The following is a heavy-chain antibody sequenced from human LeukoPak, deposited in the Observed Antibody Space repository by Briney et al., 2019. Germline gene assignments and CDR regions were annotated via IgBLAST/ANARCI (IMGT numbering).Heavy chain of an antibody. CDR2: TKRDGSEK. CDR1: GFTFSSHW. D-gene: IGHD3-22*01. Sequence: PGGSLGLSCAASGFTFSSHWMSWVRQAPGKGLEWVANTKRDGSEKYYVDSVKGRFTISRDNARNSLYLQMNSLRAEDTAVYYCARRKSRGYKDDAFDIWGQGTMVTVSS. CDR3: ARRKSRGYKDDAFDI. J-gene: IGHJ3*02. V-gene: IGHV3-7*01.